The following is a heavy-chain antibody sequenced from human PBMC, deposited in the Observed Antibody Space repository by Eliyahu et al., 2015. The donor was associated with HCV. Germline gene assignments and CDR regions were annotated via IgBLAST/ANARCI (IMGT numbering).Heavy chain of an antibody. CDR3: ARAGKGATSDY. V-gene: IGHV3-33*01. D-gene: IGHD1-26*01. Sequence: QVQLVESGGGVVQPGRSLRLSCAASGLPFSSFGMHWVRQAPGKGLGWVAVIWYDGSNKYYADSVKGRFTFSRDNSKNTVYLQMNSLRAEDTAVYYCARAGKGATSDYWGQGTLVTVSS. CDR2: IWYDGSNK. J-gene: IGHJ4*02. CDR1: GLPFSSFG.